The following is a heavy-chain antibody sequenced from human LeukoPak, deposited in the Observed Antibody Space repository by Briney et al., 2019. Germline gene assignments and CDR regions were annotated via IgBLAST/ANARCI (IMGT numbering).Heavy chain of an antibody. D-gene: IGHD6-19*01. CDR3: AKDLRSGWYFDY. J-gene: IGHJ4*02. CDR2: ISGSGGST. CDR1: GFTFSSYA. V-gene: IGHV3-23*01. Sequence: GGSLRLSCAASGFTFSSYAMSWVRQAPGKGLEWVSAISGSGGSTYYADSVKGRFTISRDNSKNTLYLQMNSLRAEDAAVYYCAKDLRSGWYFDYWGQGTLVTVSS.